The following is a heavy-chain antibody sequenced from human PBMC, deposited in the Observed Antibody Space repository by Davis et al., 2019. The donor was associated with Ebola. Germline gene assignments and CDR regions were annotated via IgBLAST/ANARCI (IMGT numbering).Heavy chain of an antibody. V-gene: IGHV1-69*05. CDR1: AVTFSSYA. Sequence: SVKLSCKAPAVTFSSYATSWVRQAPGQGLAWMGGIIPIFGTANYAQKFQGRVTMTRDTSTSTVYMELSSLSSEDTAVYYCARSRGVVVVANPFDPWGQGTLVTVSS. D-gene: IGHD2-15*01. J-gene: IGHJ5*02. CDR2: IIPIFGTA. CDR3: ARSRGVVVVANPFDP.